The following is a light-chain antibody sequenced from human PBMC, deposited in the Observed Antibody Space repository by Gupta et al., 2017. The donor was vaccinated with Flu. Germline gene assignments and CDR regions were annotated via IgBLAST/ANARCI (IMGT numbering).Light chain of an antibody. Sequence: GQQARISYEQRHREMKSVLWLQKRPGQGPVMVVYADSSRPSGIPDRFSGSKTDNTATLTISRVEAEDEADYYCKVWNSSSNHVVFGGGTKLTVL. J-gene: IGLJ2*01. CDR3: KVWNSSSNHVV. CDR1: HREMKS. CDR2: ADS. V-gene: IGLV3-21*02.